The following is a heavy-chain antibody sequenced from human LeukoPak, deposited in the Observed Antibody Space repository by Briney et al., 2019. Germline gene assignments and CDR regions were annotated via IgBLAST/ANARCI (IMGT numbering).Heavy chain of an antibody. D-gene: IGHD2-2*01. J-gene: IGHJ4*02. Sequence: GGSLRLSCAASGFIFSSYAMHWVRQAPGKGLEYVSTISSNGGSTYYANSVKGRFSISRDNSKNTPYLQMGSLRAEDMAVYYCARGYCSSTSCAADYWGQGTLVTVSS. V-gene: IGHV3-64*01. CDR1: GFIFSSYA. CDR2: ISSNGGST. CDR3: ARGYCSSTSCAADY.